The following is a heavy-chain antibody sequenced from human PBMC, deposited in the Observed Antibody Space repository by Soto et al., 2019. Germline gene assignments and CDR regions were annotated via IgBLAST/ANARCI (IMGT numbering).Heavy chain of an antibody. CDR2: IWYDGSNK. V-gene: IGHV3-33*01. Sequence: GGSLRLSCAASGFTFSSYGMHWVRQAPGKGLEWVAVIWYDGSNKYYADSVRGRFTISRYNSKNTLYLQMNSLRSEDTAVYYCARDYYDSSGYITPRWFDPWGQGTLVT. CDR3: ARDYYDSSGYITPRWFDP. CDR1: GFTFSSYG. J-gene: IGHJ5*02. D-gene: IGHD3-22*01.